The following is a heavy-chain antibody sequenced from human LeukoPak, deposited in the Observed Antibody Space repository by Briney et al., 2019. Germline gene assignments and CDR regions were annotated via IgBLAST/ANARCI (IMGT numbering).Heavy chain of an antibody. D-gene: IGHD3-3*01. CDR2: MNPNSGNT. Sequence: ASVKVSCKASGYTFTSYDINWVRQATGQGLEWMGWMNPNSGNTGYAQKLQGRVTMTRNTSISTAYMELSSLRSEDTAVYYCARGGYDFWSGYFQGWGQGTLVTVSS. CDR3: ARGGYDFWSGYFQG. J-gene: IGHJ4*02. V-gene: IGHV1-8*01. CDR1: GYTFTSYD.